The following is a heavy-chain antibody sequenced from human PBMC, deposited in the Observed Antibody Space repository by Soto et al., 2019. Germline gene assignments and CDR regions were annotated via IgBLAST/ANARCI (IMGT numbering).Heavy chain of an antibody. Sequence: QVQLQESGPGLVKPSGTLSLTCAVSGGSISSSNWWSWVRQPPGKGLEWIGEIYHSGSTNYNPSLKRRVTLSIDKSKSQLSLKLSSVPAADTAVYYCARVWEHLSYYYGMDVWGQGTTVTVSS. CDR1: GGSISSSNW. J-gene: IGHJ6*02. CDR3: ARVWEHLSYYYGMDV. CDR2: IYHSGST. V-gene: IGHV4-4*02. D-gene: IGHD1-26*01.